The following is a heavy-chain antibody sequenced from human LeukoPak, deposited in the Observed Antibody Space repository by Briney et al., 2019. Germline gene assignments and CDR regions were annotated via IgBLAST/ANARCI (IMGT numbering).Heavy chain of an antibody. V-gene: IGHV5-51*01. Sequence: GESLKISCKDSGYNFNRDWIAWVRQKPGKGLEWMGIIYPGDSDIRYSPSFQGHVTFSADKSSTTAYLQWSSLEASDTAIYYCAKQMGSTWSYYFDFWGQGTLVTVSS. D-gene: IGHD6-13*01. CDR1: GYNFNRDW. CDR3: AKQMGSTWSYYFDF. J-gene: IGHJ4*02. CDR2: IYPGDSDI.